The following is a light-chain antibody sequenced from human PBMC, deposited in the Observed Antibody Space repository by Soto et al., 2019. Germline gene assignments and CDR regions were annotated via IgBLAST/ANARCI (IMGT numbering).Light chain of an antibody. V-gene: IGKV3-11*01. J-gene: IGKJ1*01. Sequence: EIVLTQSPATLSLSPGERATLSCRASQSVSSYLAWYQQKPGQAPTLLIYDASNRATGIPARFGGSGSGTDFTLIIISLEPEDFAVYYCQQRSDWPLTFGQGTKVDIK. CDR1: QSVSSY. CDR2: DAS. CDR3: QQRSDWPLT.